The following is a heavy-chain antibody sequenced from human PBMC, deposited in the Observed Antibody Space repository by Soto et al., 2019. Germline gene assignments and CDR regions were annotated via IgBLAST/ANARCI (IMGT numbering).Heavy chain of an antibody. Sequence: QVQLQQWGAGLLKPSETLSLTCAVYGGSFSGYYWSWIRQPPGKGLEGIGEINHSGSTNYNPSLKSRVTISVDTSKNQFSLKLSSVTAADTAVYYCASSRVRGVIITGGQGTLVTVSS. V-gene: IGHV4-34*01. J-gene: IGHJ4*02. CDR3: ASSRVRGVIIT. D-gene: IGHD3-10*01. CDR1: GGSFSGYY. CDR2: INHSGST.